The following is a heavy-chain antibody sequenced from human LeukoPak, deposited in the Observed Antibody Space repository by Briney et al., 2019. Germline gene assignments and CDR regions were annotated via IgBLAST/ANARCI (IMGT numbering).Heavy chain of an antibody. D-gene: IGHD2-2*01. CDR3: ARDRCSST. CDR2: IKQDGSEK. J-gene: IGHJ5*02. Sequence: PGGSLRLSCAASGFTFSSYWMTWVRQAPGKGLEWVANIKQDGSEKYYVDFVKGRFTISRDNAKNSLYLQMNSLRGDDTAVYYCARDRCSSTWGQGTLVTVSS. CDR1: GFTFSSYW. V-gene: IGHV3-7*01.